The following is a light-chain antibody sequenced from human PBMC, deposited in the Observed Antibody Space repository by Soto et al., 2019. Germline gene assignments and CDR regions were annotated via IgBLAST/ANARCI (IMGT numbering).Light chain of an antibody. CDR1: QSVSNND. CDR3: HHYGSSPPYT. J-gene: IGKJ2*01. Sequence: EIVLTQSPDTLSLSPGERATVSCRASQSVSNNDLAWYQQKPGQAPRLLLYGASFRPTSIPDRFSGSGSGTDFTLTISGLEPEDFAVYYCHHYGSSPPYTFGQGTKLDIK. CDR2: GAS. V-gene: IGKV3-20*01.